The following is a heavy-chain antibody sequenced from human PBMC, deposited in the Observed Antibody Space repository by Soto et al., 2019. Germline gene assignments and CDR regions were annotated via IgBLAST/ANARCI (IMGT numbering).Heavy chain of an antibody. J-gene: IGHJ6*01. V-gene: IGHV3-23*01. CDR2: INGGSTT. Sequence: GRNPKISSAAYGDSFSSYAMRWVRQAPGKGLEWVTAINGGSTTYYADSVKGRFTISRDNSKNTLYLQMNSLRAEDTAVYYCANDNVWSLAYGMYV. D-gene: IGHD2-8*01. CDR3: ANDNVWSLAYGMYV. CDR1: GDSFSSYA.